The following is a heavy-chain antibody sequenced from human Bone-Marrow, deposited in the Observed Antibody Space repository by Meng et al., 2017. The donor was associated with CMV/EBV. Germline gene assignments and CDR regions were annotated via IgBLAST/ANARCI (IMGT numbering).Heavy chain of an antibody. Sequence: LSLTCVVSGLTFSSYWMSWVRQAPGKGLEWVANIKQDGSEKNYVDSVKGRFIISRDNAKNSLYLQMNSLRAEDTAVYYCAKGQKIYYDSSGYDYWGQGTLVTVSS. CDR3: AKGQKIYYDSSGYDY. D-gene: IGHD3-22*01. V-gene: IGHV3-7*01. J-gene: IGHJ4*02. CDR2: IKQDGSEK. CDR1: GLTFSSYW.